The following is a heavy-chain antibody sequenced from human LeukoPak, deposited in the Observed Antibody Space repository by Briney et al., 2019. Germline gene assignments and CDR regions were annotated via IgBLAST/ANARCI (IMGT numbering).Heavy chain of an antibody. CDR2: IYYSGST. Sequence: PSETLSLTCTVSGGSISSSSCYWGWIRQPPGKGLEWIGSIYYSGSTYYNPSLKSRVTISVDTSKNQFSLKLSSVTAADTAVYYCARDPGDIVVVVAAPGSRNWFDPWGQGTLVTVSS. CDR3: ARDPGDIVVVVAAPGSRNWFDP. CDR1: GGSISSSSCY. J-gene: IGHJ5*02. D-gene: IGHD2-15*01. V-gene: IGHV4-39*01.